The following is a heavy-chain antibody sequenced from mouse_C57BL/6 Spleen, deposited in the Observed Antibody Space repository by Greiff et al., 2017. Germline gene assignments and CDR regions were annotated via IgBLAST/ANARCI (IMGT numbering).Heavy chain of an antibody. D-gene: IGHD4-1*01. CDR2: IRSKSNNYAT. J-gene: IGHJ1*03. V-gene: IGHV10-1*01. CDR1: GFSFNTYA. CDR3: VRELGRGWYFDV. Sequence: EVQLVESGGGLVQPKGSLKLSCAASGFSFNTYAMNWVRQAPGKGLEWVARIRSKSNNYATYYADSVKDRFTISRDDSESMLYLQMNNLKTEDTAMYYCVRELGRGWYFDVWGTGTTVTVSS.